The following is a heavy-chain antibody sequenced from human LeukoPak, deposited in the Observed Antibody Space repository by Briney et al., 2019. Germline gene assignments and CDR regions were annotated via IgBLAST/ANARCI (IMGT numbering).Heavy chain of an antibody. CDR2: IYTSGST. CDR3: ARELIVLRYFDWLLYDDYYYYGMDV. Sequence: SETLSLTCTVSGVSISSYYWSWIRQPAGKGLEWLGRIYTSGSTNYNPSLKSRVTMSVDTSKNQFSLKLSSVTAADTAVYYCARELIVLRYFDWLLYDDYYYYGMDVWGQGTTVTVSS. D-gene: IGHD3-9*01. CDR1: GVSISSYY. J-gene: IGHJ6*02. V-gene: IGHV4-4*07.